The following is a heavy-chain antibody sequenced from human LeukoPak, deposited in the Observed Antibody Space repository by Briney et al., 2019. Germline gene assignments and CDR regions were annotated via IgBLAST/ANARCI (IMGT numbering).Heavy chain of an antibody. J-gene: IGHJ4*02. CDR2: IYNSGST. V-gene: IGHV4-61*02. D-gene: IGHD3-10*01. CDR3: ARQTFGDLYFDS. CDR1: GYSISSGYY. Sequence: SETLSLTCTVSGYSISSGYYWNWIRQPAGKGLEWMGRIYNSGSTNYNPSLKSRVTISTDMSKNQLSLQLSSVTAADTAVYYCARQTFGDLYFDSWGQGTLVIVSS.